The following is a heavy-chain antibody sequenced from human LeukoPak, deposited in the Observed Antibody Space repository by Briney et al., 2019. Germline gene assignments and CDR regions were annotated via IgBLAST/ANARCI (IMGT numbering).Heavy chain of an antibody. CDR3: ARCHGVVAASDDAFDI. CDR1: GFTFSSYS. D-gene: IGHD2-2*01. Sequence: GGSLRLSRAGSGFTFSSYSMNWVRQAPGKGVEWGSSISTSSIYKYYADSMKGRFTIPRENAKKSLYVQKKRLRGEDTGVYYCARCHGVVAASDDAFDIWGQGTMVTVSS. CDR2: ISTSSIYK. V-gene: IGHV3-21*01. J-gene: IGHJ3*02.